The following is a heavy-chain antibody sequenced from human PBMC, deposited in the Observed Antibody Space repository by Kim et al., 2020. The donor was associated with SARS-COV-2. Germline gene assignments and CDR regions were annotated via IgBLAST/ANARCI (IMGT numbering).Heavy chain of an antibody. CDR3: ASLCTGSVSEKFDY. Sequence: GGSLRLSCVASGFTFSSYCMHWVRQAPGKGLEWVSRVNSDGSSTSYADSVKGRFTISRDNARNTLYLQMNSLRAEDTAVYYCASLCTGSVSEKFDYCGEGGLGSASS. V-gene: IGHV3-74*01. J-gene: IGHJ4*03. CDR1: GFTFSSYC. D-gene: IGHD1-26*01. CDR2: VNSDGSST.